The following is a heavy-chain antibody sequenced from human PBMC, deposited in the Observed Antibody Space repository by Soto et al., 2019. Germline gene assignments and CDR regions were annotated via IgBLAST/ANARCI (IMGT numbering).Heavy chain of an antibody. Sequence: ASVKVSCKACGYTFTRSGISWVRQAPGQGLEWMGWISTYNGDTNYAQTFQGRVTMTTDTSTSTVHMEVRSLRSDDTAVYYCAREGVAPYYYYGMDVWGQGTTVTVSS. D-gene: IGHD5-12*01. CDR2: ISTYNGDT. J-gene: IGHJ6*02. V-gene: IGHV1-18*01. CDR1: GYTFTRSG. CDR3: AREGVAPYYYYGMDV.